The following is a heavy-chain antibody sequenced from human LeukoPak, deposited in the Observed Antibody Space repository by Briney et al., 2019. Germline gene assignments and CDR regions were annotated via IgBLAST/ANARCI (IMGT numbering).Heavy chain of an antibody. CDR2: IKQDGSEK. CDR3: AREAFYGDYNDGDAFDI. D-gene: IGHD4-17*01. CDR1: GFTFSSYW. V-gene: IGHV3-7*01. Sequence: GGSLRLSCAASGFTFSSYWMSWVRQAPGKGLEWVANIKQDGSEKYYVDSVKGRFTISRDNAKNSLYLQMNSLRAEDTAVYYCAREAFYGDYNDGDAFDIWGQGTMVTVSP. J-gene: IGHJ3*02.